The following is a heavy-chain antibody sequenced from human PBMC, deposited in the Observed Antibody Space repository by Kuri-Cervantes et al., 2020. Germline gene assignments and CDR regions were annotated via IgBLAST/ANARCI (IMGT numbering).Heavy chain of an antibody. CDR3: ARVYYYDTSGANYYYMDV. D-gene: IGHD3-22*01. V-gene: IGHV3-74*01. J-gene: IGHJ6*03. CDR1: GFTSSSYW. Sequence: ETLSLTCAASGFTSSSYWMHWVRQAPGKGLVWVSRINRDGSTTNYADSVKGRFTISRDNARNSLYLRMNSLRAEDTAVYYCARVYYYDTSGANYYYMDVWGKGTTVTVSS. CDR2: INRDGSTT.